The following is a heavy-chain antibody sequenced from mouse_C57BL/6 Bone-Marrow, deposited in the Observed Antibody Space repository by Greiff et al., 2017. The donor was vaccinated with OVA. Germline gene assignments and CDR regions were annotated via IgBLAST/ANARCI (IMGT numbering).Heavy chain of an antibody. Sequence: EVQVVESGGGLVKPGGSLKLSCAASGFTFSSYAMSWVRQTPEKRLEWVATISDGGSYTYYPDNVKGRFTISRNNAKNNLYLQMSHLKSEDTAMYYCARDLYDFDYWGQGTTLTVSS. D-gene: IGHD2-3*01. V-gene: IGHV5-4*01. J-gene: IGHJ2*01. CDR2: ISDGGSYT. CDR3: ARDLYDFDY. CDR1: GFTFSSYA.